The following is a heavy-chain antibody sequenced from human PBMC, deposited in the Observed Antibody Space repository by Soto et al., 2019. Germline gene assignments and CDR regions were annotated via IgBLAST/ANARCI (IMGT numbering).Heavy chain of an antibody. CDR3: ARASSGWSIDY. V-gene: IGHV3-30-3*01. D-gene: IGHD6-19*01. CDR2: ISYDRSNK. CDR1: RFTFSSYA. Sequence: QVQLVESGGGVVQPGRSLRLSCAASRFTFSSYAMHWVRQAPGKGLEWVAVISYDRSNKYYADSVKGRFTISRDNSKNTLYLQMNSLRAEDTAVYYCARASSGWSIDYWGQGTLVTVSS. J-gene: IGHJ4*02.